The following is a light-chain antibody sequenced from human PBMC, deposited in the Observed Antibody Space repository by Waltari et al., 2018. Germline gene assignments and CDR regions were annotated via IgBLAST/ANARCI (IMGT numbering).Light chain of an antibody. V-gene: IGLV2-11*01. CDR2: DVS. CDR3: CSYAGSYTFYV. CDR1: SSDVGGYNY. Sequence: QSALTQPRSVSGSPGPSVTISCTVTSSDVGGYNYVSWYQQHPGKAPKLMIYDVSKRPSGVPDRFSGSKSGNTASLTISGLQAEDEADYYCCSYAGSYTFYVFGTGTKVTVL. J-gene: IGLJ1*01.